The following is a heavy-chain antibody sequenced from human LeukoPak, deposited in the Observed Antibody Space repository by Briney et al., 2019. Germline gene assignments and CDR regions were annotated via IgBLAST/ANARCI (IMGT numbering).Heavy chain of an antibody. D-gene: IGHD6-13*01. CDR1: GYTFTSYG. CDR3: ARAEGYSSSWHRPTHLDY. Sequence: GASVKVSCKASGYTFTSYGISWVRQAPGQALEWMGWINTYNGNTNYAQKVQGRVTMTTDTSTSTAYMELRSLRSDDTAVYYCARAEGYSSSWHRPTHLDYWGQGTLVTVSS. V-gene: IGHV1-18*01. J-gene: IGHJ4*02. CDR2: INTYNGNT.